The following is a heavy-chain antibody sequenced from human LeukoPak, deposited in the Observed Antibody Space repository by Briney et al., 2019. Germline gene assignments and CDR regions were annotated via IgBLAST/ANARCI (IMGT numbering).Heavy chain of an antibody. CDR1: GFTFSDYY. Sequence: GGSLRLSCAASGFTFSDYYMSWIRQAPGKGLEWVSYISSSSSYTNYADSVKGRFTISRDNAKNSLYLQMNSLRAEDTAVYYCARATAYSSSSYNCWGQGTLVTVSS. D-gene: IGHD6-13*01. CDR2: ISSSSSYT. CDR3: ARATAYSSSSYNC. J-gene: IGHJ4*02. V-gene: IGHV3-11*06.